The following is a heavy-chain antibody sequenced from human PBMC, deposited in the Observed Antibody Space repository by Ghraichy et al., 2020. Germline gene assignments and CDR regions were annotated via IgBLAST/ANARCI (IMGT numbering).Heavy chain of an antibody. J-gene: IGHJ5*02. D-gene: IGHD1-1*01. CDR3: AKGLRTTYDFRVDL. CDR2: ISGDGADT. V-gene: IGHV3-43*02. CDR1: GFTFDAYG. Sequence: GGSLRLSCAASGFTFDAYGMHWVRQSPGKGLEWVSIISGDGADTDYVDSVKGRFTISRDNSKNSLYLQMKSLRIEDTAFYYCAKGLRTTYDFRVDLWGQGTLVTVSS.